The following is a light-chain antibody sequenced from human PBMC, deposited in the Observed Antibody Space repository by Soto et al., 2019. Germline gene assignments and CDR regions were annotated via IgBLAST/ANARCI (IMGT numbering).Light chain of an antibody. Sequence: DIQMTQSPSTLSGSVGDRVTITCRASQTISSWLAWYQQKPGKAPKLLIYKASTLKSGVPSRFSGSGYGTEFTLTISSLQPDDFATYYCQHDNSYSEAFGHGTKVQLK. CDR3: QHDNSYSEA. V-gene: IGKV1-5*03. CDR1: QTISSW. J-gene: IGKJ1*01. CDR2: KAS.